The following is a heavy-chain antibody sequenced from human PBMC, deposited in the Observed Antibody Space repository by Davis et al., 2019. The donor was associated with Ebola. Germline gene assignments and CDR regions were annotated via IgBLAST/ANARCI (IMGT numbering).Heavy chain of an antibody. D-gene: IGHD3-22*01. CDR2: IRSEATSQ. CDR1: GFTFSSYS. V-gene: IGHV3-30*02. CDR3: ARDGPNYDVDY. Sequence: GESLKISCVASGFTFSSYSINWVRQAPGKGLEWVAFIRSEATSQDYGKSVQGRFFISRDDSKNTLYLQMNSLRVDDTAVYFCARDGPNYDVDYWGQGTLVTVSS. J-gene: IGHJ4*02.